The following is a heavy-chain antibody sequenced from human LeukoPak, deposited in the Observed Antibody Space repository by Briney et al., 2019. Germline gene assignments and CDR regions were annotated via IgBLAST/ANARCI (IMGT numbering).Heavy chain of an antibody. J-gene: IGHJ5*02. Sequence: GGSLRLSCAASGFTFSGSAIHWVRQSSGKGLEWVGQIDKKDKGYATATAYAASVKGRFTISRDDSINTAYLQMKSLKTEDTALHYCTRDSGTYNWFDPWGQGTLVTVSS. CDR3: TRDSGTYNWFDP. CDR2: IDKKDKGYATAT. V-gene: IGHV3-73*01. D-gene: IGHD1-26*01. CDR1: GFTFSGSA.